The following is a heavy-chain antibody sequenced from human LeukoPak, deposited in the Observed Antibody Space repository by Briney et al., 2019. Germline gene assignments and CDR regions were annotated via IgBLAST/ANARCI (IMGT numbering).Heavy chain of an antibody. J-gene: IGHJ6*03. V-gene: IGHV3-11*04. Sequence: GGSLRLSCAASGFTFSDYYMSWIRQAPGKGLEWVSYISSSGSTIYYADSVKGRLTISRDNAKNSLYLQMNSLRAEDTAVYYCARVPPYDFWSGYYYYYYMDVWGKGTTVTVSS. D-gene: IGHD3-3*01. CDR1: GFTFSDYY. CDR3: ARVPPYDFWSGYYYYYYMDV. CDR2: ISSSGSTI.